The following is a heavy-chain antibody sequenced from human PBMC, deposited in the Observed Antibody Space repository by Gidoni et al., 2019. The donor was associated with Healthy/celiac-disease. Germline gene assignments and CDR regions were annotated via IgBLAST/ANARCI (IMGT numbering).Heavy chain of an antibody. Sequence: EVQLVESGGGLVQPGRSLRLSCAASGSTFDDYASPWVRQAPGTGLGWVSGSSCNGGSIGYADSVKGRFTISRDNAKNSLYLQMNSLRAEDTALYYCAKVRRLTSYDDAFDIWGQGTMVTVSS. CDR3: AKVRRLTSYDDAFDI. D-gene: IGHD5-18*01. CDR2: SSCNGGSI. V-gene: IGHV3-9*01. CDR1: GSTFDDYA. J-gene: IGHJ3*02.